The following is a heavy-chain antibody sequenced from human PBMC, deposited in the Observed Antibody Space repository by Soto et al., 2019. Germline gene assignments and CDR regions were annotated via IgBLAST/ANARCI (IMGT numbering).Heavy chain of an antibody. V-gene: IGHV1-69*05. J-gene: IGHJ4*02. CDR1: GGTFSSYA. CDR3: AKSATVPAAIAY. D-gene: IGHD2-2*02. Sequence: SVKVSCKASGGTFSSYAISWVRQAPGQGLEWMGGIIPIFGTANYAQKFQGRVTITRDTSASTAYMELSSLRSEDTAVYYCAKSATVPAAIAYWGQGTLVTVSS. CDR2: IIPIFGTA.